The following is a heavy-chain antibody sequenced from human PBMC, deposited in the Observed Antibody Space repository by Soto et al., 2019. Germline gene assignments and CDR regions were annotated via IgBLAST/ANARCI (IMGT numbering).Heavy chain of an antibody. J-gene: IGHJ6*03. CDR3: AKDTSSSPYYMDV. CDR1: GFTFSNFA. D-gene: IGHD2-2*01. CDR2: ITCSTGTT. Sequence: EVQVLESGGGSVQPGGSLRLSCAASGFTFSNFAMSWVRHAPGKGLEWVSEITCSTGTTYYADSVKGRFIISRDNSKNTVQLQMNSLRAEDTAVYYGAKDTSSSPYYMDVWGKGTTVTVSS. V-gene: IGHV3-23*01.